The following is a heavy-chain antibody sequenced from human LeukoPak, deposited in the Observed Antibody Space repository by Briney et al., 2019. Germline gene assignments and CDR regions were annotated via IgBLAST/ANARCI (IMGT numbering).Heavy chain of an antibody. CDR1: GYTFTSNY. CDR2: ISAYNGNT. CDR3: ARVDSGYDSAPKQIKNFDY. D-gene: IGHD5-12*01. V-gene: IGHV1-18*04. Sequence: ASVKVSCKAFGYTFTSNYMHWVRQAPGQGLEWMGWISAYNGNTNYAQKLQGRVTMTTDTSTSTAYMELRSLRSDDTAVYYCARVDSGYDSAPKQIKNFDYWGQGTLVTVSS. J-gene: IGHJ4*02.